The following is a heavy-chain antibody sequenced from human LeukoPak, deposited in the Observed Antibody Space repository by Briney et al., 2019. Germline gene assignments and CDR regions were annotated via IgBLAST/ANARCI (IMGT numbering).Heavy chain of an antibody. CDR1: GGSFSGYY. CDR2: INHSGST. Sequence: SETLSLTCAVYGGSFSGYYWSWIRQPPGKGLEWIGEINHSGSTNYNPSLKSRVTISVDTSKNQFSLKLSSVPAADTAVYYCARSPTGTDDYWGQGTLVTVSS. V-gene: IGHV4-34*01. D-gene: IGHD1-1*01. CDR3: ARSPTGTDDY. J-gene: IGHJ4*02.